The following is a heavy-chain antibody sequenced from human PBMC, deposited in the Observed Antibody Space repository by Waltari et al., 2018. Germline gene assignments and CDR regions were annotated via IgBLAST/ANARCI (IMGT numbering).Heavy chain of an antibody. J-gene: IGHJ6*03. Sequence: QVQLVQSGAEVRRPGASVKVSCQTSGYTFTTYDINWVRQATGQGLEWMGGMGPNSGNTGYAPKFRGRVSITRDTSTSTSYMELSSLTSEDTAVYYCARATVTSPVHYYIYMDVWGKGSPVTVSS. V-gene: IGHV1-8*03. CDR1: GYTFTTYD. CDR3: ARATVTSPVHYYIYMDV. D-gene: IGHD4-17*01. CDR2: MGPNSGNT.